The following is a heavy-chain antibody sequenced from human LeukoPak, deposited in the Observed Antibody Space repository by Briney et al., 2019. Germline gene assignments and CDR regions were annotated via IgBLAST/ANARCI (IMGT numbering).Heavy chain of an antibody. CDR1: EFTFSSYA. CDR2: IDGDGATT. Sequence: GGSLRLSCAASEFTFSSYAMSWVRQAPGKGLEWVSRIDGDGATTSYEDSVKGRFTISRDNANNMVYLEMNSLRVEDTAVYYCTRDSGADRRYFDLWGRGTLVTVSS. D-gene: IGHD7-27*01. V-gene: IGHV3-74*01. J-gene: IGHJ2*01. CDR3: TRDSGADRRYFDL.